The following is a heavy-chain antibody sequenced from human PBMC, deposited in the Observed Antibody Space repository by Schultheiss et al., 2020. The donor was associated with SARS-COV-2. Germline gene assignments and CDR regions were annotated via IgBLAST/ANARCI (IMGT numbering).Heavy chain of an antibody. CDR2: ISSNGGST. V-gene: IGHV3-64D*06. CDR3: AKVKLVVATFGYFDL. CDR1: GFTFSTNS. D-gene: IGHD5-12*01. J-gene: IGHJ2*01. Sequence: GGSLRLSCAASGFTFSTNSINWVRQAPGKGLEYVSAISSNGGSTYYADSVKGRFTISRDNSKNTLYLQMSSLRAEDTAVYYCAKVKLVVATFGYFDLWGRGTLVTVSS.